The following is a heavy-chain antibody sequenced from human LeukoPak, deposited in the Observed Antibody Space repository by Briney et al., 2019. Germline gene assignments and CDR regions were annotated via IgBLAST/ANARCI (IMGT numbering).Heavy chain of an antibody. Sequence: GGSLRLSCAASGFTFSSYWMSWVRQAPGKGLEWVANIKQDGSEKYYVDSVKGRFTISRDNAKNSLYLQMNSLRAEDTAVYYCARPTKIAVAGIRVSAFDIWGQGTMVTVSS. CDR1: GFTFSSYW. D-gene: IGHD6-19*01. J-gene: IGHJ3*02. V-gene: IGHV3-7*01. CDR3: ARPTKIAVAGIRVSAFDI. CDR2: IKQDGSEK.